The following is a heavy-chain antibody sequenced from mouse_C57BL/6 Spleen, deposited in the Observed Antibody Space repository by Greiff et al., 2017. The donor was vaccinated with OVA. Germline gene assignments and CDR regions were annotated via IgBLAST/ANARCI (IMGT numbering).Heavy chain of an antibody. V-gene: IGHV7-3*01. Sequence: EVKLMESGGGLVQPGGSLSLSCAASGFTFTDYYMSWVRQPPGKALEWLGFIRNKANGYTTEYSASVKGRFTISRDNSQSILYLQMNALRAEDSATYYCARYTTMRFFDVWGTGTTVTVSS. CDR3: ARYTTMRFFDV. J-gene: IGHJ1*03. D-gene: IGHD2-4*01. CDR2: IRNKANGYTT. CDR1: GFTFTDYY.